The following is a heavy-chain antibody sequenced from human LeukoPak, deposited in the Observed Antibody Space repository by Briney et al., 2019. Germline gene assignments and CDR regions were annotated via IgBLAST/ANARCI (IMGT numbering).Heavy chain of an antibody. J-gene: IGHJ5*02. CDR1: GGSISSSSYY. CDR3: ARHRPGPNWFDP. CDR2: IYYSGST. Sequence: PSETLSLTCTVSGGSISSSSYYWGWIRQPPGKGLEWIGSIYYSGSTYYNPSLKSRVTISVDTSKNQFSLKLSSVTAADTAVYYCARHRPGPNWFDPWGQGTLVTVSS. V-gene: IGHV4-39*01.